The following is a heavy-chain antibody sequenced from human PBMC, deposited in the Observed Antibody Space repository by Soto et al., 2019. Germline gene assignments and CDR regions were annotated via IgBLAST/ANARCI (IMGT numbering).Heavy chain of an antibody. CDR2: IKDGGRT. Sequence: QVQLQQWGAGLLNPSETLSLNCAVNGGSLSGYYWSWIRQPPGKGLEWIGEIKDGGRTNYSPSLKSRATISSDTSNNQFSLRLYSVTAADTGVYYCARGQEGVVATHWDQGTLVTVSS. J-gene: IGHJ4*02. CDR1: GGSLSGYY. V-gene: IGHV4-34*01. D-gene: IGHD5-12*01. CDR3: ARGQEGVVATH.